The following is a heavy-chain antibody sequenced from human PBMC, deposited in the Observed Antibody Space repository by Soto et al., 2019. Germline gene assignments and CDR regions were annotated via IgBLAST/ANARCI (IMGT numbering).Heavy chain of an antibody. Sequence: GGSLRLSCAASGFNFSSYGMHWVRQAPGKGLEWVAVISYDGSNKYYADSVKGRFTISRDNSKNTLYLQMNSLRAEDTAVYYCAKDIVHSSGWYLGVCDYWGQGTLVTVPQ. CDR2: ISYDGSNK. CDR1: GFNFSSYG. J-gene: IGHJ4*02. V-gene: IGHV3-30*18. CDR3: AKDIVHSSGWYLGVCDY. D-gene: IGHD6-19*01.